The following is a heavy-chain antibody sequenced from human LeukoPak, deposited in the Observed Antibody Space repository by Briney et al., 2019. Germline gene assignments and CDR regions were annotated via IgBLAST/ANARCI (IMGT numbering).Heavy chain of an antibody. Sequence: PGGSLRLSCAASGFTFSSYAMSWVRQAPGKGLEWVSAISGSGGSTYYADSVKGRFTISRDNSKNTLYLQMNSLRAEDTAVYYCAKISYSSGWYVGGGFDYWGQGTLVTVSS. CDR1: GFTFSSYA. CDR3: AKISYSSGWYVGGGFDY. J-gene: IGHJ4*02. V-gene: IGHV3-23*01. CDR2: ISGSGGST. D-gene: IGHD6-19*01.